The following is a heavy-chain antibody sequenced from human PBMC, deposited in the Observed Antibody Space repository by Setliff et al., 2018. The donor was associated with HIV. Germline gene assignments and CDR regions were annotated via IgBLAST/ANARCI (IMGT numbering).Heavy chain of an antibody. D-gene: IGHD2-15*01. J-gene: IGHJ5*02. CDR1: GFTFGEYP. V-gene: IGHV3-49*03. CDR3: SRGGRPTDEYVWFDP. Sequence: GGSLRLSCATSGFTFGEYPMGWFRQAPGKGLEWVSFIRTKKYSGTTEYAASVEGRFTILSADSRGVAYLHMNSLKSEDRDVYYCSRGGRPTDEYVWFDPWG. CDR2: IRTKKYSGTT.